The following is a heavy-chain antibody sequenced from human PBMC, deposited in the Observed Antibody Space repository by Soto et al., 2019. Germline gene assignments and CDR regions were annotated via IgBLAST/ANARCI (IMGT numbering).Heavy chain of an antibody. J-gene: IGHJ4*02. CDR3: ARDESIAARPGPDY. D-gene: IGHD6-6*01. CDR2: ISSSSSYI. CDR1: GFTFSSYS. V-gene: IGHV3-21*01. Sequence: GSLRLSCAASGFTFSSYSMNWVRQAPGKGLEWVSSISSSSSYIYYADSVKGRFTISRDNAKNSLYLQMNSLRAEDTAVYYCARDESIAARPGPDYWGQGTQVTVSS.